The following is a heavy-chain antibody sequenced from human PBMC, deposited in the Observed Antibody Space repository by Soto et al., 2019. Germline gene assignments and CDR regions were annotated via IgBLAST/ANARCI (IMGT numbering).Heavy chain of an antibody. J-gene: IGHJ4*02. CDR1: GFTFSDAW. D-gene: IGHD5-18*01. CDR2: IKSKTDGGTT. Sequence: EVQLVESGGGLVKPGGSLRLSCAASGFTFSDAWMSWVSQAPGKGLEWVGRIKSKTDGGTTDYAAPVKGRFTISRDDSKDTLYLQMNSLKTDDTAVYYCTTDRGRRAGYAQDYWGQGTLVTVSS. V-gene: IGHV3-15*01. CDR3: TTDRGRRAGYAQDY.